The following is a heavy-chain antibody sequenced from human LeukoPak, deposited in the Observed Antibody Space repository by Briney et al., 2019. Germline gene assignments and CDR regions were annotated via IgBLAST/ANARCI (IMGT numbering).Heavy chain of an antibody. V-gene: IGHV3-7*03. CDR2: VNQDGGEK. D-gene: IGHD2-21*02. CDR3: AGGRVTAVY. J-gene: IGHJ4*02. Sequence: PGGSLRLSCAASGFTFSSSLMTWVRQAPGKGLEWVASVNQDGGEKNYVDSVKGRFTISRDNAKNSLYLQMNSLRTEDTAVYYCAGGRVTAVYWGQGTLVTVSS. CDR1: GFTFSSSL.